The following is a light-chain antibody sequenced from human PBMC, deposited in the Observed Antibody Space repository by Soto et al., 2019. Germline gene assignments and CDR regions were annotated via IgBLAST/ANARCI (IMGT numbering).Light chain of an antibody. J-gene: IGLJ1*01. V-gene: IGLV2-14*01. CDR3: QSYDTSLGGSYV. CDR1: SSDVGGYKY. CDR2: EVS. Sequence: QSALTQPASVSGSPGQSITISCTGTSSDVGGYKYVSWYQQNPGKAPKLIIYEVSNRPSGVSNRFSGSKSGNTASLTISGLQAEDEANYYCQSYDTSLGGSYVFGTGTKLTVL.